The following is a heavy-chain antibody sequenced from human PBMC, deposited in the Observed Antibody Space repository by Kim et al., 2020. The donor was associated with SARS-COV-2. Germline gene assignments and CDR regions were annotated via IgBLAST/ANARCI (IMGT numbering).Heavy chain of an antibody. CDR2: MNPNSGNT. D-gene: IGHD3-22*01. Sequence: ASVKVSCKASGYTFTSYDINWVRQATGQGLEWMGWMNPNSGNTCYAQKFQGRVTMTRNTSISTAYMELSSLRSEDTAVYYCARGLLRTMIVVVITTYYYYGMDVWGQGTTVTVSS. CDR3: ARGLLRTMIVVVITTYYYYGMDV. J-gene: IGHJ6*02. CDR1: GYTFTSYD. V-gene: IGHV1-8*02.